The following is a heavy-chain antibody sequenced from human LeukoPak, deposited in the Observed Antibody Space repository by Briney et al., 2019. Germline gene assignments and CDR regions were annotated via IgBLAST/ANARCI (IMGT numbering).Heavy chain of an antibody. CDR3: ARAMSSSAPIYYYYYYMDV. Sequence: PSETLSLTCTVSGGSISSYYWSWIRQPPGKGLEWIGYIYYSGSTNYNPSLKSRVTISVDTSKNQFSLKLSSVTAADTAVYYCARAMSSSAPIYYYYYYMDVWGKGTTVTVSS. D-gene: IGHD6-6*01. J-gene: IGHJ6*03. CDR1: GGSISSYY. CDR2: IYYSGST. V-gene: IGHV4-59*01.